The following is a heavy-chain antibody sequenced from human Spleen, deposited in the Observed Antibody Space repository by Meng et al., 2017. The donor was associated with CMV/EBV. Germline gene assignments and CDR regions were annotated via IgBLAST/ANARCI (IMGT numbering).Heavy chain of an antibody. D-gene: IGHD2-2*02. CDR1: GYTFTSYY. Sequence: ASVKVSCKASGYTFTSYYMHWVRQAPGQGLEWMGIINLSGGSTSYAQKFQGRVTMTRDTSIGTAYMELSSLKSDDTAVYYCARVSEYCTTTNCYKVFGYWGQGTLVTVSS. CDR3: ARVSEYCTTTNCYKVFGY. CDR2: INLSGGST. J-gene: IGHJ4*02. V-gene: IGHV1-46*01.